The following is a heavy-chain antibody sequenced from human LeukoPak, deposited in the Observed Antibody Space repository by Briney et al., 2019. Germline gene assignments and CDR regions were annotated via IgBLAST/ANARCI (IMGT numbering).Heavy chain of an antibody. CDR2: IYYSGST. CDR3: ARGFSPWDYGDSPLFDY. CDR1: GGSISSHY. Sequence: SETLSLTCTVSGGSISSHYWSWIRQPPGKGLEWIGYIYYSGSTNYNPSLKSRVTISVDTSKNQFSLKLSSVTAADTAVYYCARGFSPWDYGDSPLFDYWGQGTLVTVSS. D-gene: IGHD4-17*01. V-gene: IGHV4-59*11. J-gene: IGHJ4*02.